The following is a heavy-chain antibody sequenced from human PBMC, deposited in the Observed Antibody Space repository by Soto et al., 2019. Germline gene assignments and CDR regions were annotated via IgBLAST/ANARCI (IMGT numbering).Heavy chain of an antibody. D-gene: IGHD6-13*01. CDR1: GNSVSSNIAA. CDR3: AREGSSTWTYSSDF. J-gene: IGHJ4*02. CDR2: TKYRSKWYT. Sequence: PSQTLSLTCAISGNSVSSNIAARNWVRQSPSRGLEWLGRTKYRSKWYTDYATSVQSRISINPDTSKNQVSLHLNSVTPEETAVYYCAREGSSTWTYSSDFWGQGILVTVSS. V-gene: IGHV6-1*01.